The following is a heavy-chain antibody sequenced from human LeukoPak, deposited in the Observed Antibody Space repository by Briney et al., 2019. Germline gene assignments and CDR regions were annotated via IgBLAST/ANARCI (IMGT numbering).Heavy chain of an antibody. V-gene: IGHV3-23*01. Sequence: PGGSLRLSCVASGFTFSSYAMSWVRQAAGKGLEWVSSTSSSGETTYYADSVKGRFTISRDNSRNTLYLQMNRLRAEDTAVYYCAKDRPNYYGTNGHYYRRDGDCWGQGTLVTVSS. CDR1: GFTFSSYA. CDR3: AKDRPNYYGTNGHYYRRDGDC. J-gene: IGHJ4*02. CDR2: TSSSGETT. D-gene: IGHD3-22*01.